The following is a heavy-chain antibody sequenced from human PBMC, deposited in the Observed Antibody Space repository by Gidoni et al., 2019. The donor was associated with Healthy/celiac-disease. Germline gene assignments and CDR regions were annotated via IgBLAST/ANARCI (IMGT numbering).Heavy chain of an antibody. CDR3: ARDPDRAIVGATVGYFDY. J-gene: IGHJ4*02. V-gene: IGHV3-21*01. D-gene: IGHD1-26*01. CDR1: GFPFRSYS. CDR2: ISSSSSYI. Sequence: EVQLVESGGGLVKPGGSLSPSCATSGFPFRSYSMNLVRQAPGKGLEWVSSISSSSSYIYYADSVKGRFTISRDNAKNSLYLQMNSLRAEDTAVYYCARDPDRAIVGATVGYFDYWGQGTLVTVSS.